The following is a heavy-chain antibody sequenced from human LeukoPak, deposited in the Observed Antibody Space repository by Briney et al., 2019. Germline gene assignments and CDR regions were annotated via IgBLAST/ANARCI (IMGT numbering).Heavy chain of an antibody. Sequence: SETLSLTCTVSGGSISSYYWSWIRQPPGKGLEWIGYIYYSGSTNYNPSLKSRVTISVDTSKNQFSLKLSSVTAADTAVYYCARDLRSLGFDYWGQGTLVTVSS. V-gene: IGHV4-59*12. CDR3: ARDLRSLGFDY. D-gene: IGHD7-27*01. CDR1: GGSISSYY. J-gene: IGHJ4*02. CDR2: IYYSGST.